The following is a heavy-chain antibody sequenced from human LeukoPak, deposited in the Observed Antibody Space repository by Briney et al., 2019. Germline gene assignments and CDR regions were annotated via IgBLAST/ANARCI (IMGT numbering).Heavy chain of an antibody. CDR2: ISGSGGST. D-gene: IGHD3-9*01. V-gene: IGHV3-23*01. CDR1: GFTFSSYA. CDR3: ARGVHYDILTGYPYYLDY. Sequence: GSLRLSCAASGFTFSSYAMSWVRQAPGKGLEWVSAISGSGGSTYYADSVKGRFTISRDNSKNTLYLQMNSLRAEDTAVYYCARGVHYDILTGYPYYLDYWGQGTLVTVSS. J-gene: IGHJ4*02.